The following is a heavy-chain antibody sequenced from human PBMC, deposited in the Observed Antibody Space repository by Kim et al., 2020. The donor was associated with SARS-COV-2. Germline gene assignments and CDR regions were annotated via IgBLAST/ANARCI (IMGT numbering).Heavy chain of an antibody. CDR1: GFTFSTYG. V-gene: IGHV3-7*03. Sequence: GGSLRLSCAASGFTFSTYGMSWVRQAPGKGLEWVASIKQDGSEKYYVDSVKGRFTISKDNAKNSLYLQMTSLRAEDTAVFYCARSRYAAAWGQGTLVTVSS. CDR2: IKQDGSEK. CDR3: ARSRYAAA. J-gene: IGHJ4*02. D-gene: IGHD6-13*01.